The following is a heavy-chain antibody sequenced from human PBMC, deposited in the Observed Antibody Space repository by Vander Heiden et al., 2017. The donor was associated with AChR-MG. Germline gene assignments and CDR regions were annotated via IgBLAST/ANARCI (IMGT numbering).Heavy chain of an antibody. D-gene: IGHD4-17*01. J-gene: IGHJ5*02. CDR2: INPNSGGT. CDR1: GYTFTGYY. CDR3: ARAPGQGLRSRGWWFDP. V-gene: IGHV1-2*02. Sequence: QVQLVQSGAEVKKPGASVKVSCKASGYTFTGYYMHWVRQAPGQELEWMGWINPNSGGTNYAQKFQGRVTMTRDTSISTAYMELSRLRSDDTAVYYCARAPGQGLRSRGWWFDPWGQGTLVTVSS.